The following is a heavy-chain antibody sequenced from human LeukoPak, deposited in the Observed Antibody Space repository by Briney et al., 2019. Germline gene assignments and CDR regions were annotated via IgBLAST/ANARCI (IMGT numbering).Heavy chain of an antibody. D-gene: IGHD5-18*01. Sequence: ASVKVSCKASGYTFTSYGISWVRQAPGQGLEWMGWISTYDGNANYAQKLQGRVTMTTDTSTITAYMELRSLRSDDTAVYYCARAPSGFTYGPGDHWGQGTLVTVSS. CDR1: GYTFTSYG. J-gene: IGHJ4*02. CDR3: ARAPSGFTYGPGDH. V-gene: IGHV1-18*01. CDR2: ISTYDGNA.